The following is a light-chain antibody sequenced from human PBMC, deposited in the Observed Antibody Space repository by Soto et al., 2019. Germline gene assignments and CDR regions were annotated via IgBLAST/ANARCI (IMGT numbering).Light chain of an antibody. CDR1: SSDVGGSNY. CDR2: DVN. CDR3: SSYRSGSTLV. J-gene: IGLJ2*01. Sequence: QSALTQPASVSGSPGQSITISCTGTSSDVGGSNYVSWYQQQPGKAPKLMIYDVNNRPAGISNRFSGPKSGNTASLTISGLQAEDDADYYCSSYRSGSTLVFGGGTKLTVL. V-gene: IGLV2-14*01.